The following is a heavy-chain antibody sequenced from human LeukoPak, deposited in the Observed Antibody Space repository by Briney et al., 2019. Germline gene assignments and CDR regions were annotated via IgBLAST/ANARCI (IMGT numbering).Heavy chain of an antibody. D-gene: IGHD3-3*01. Sequence: PSGTLSLTCAVSGGSISSSNWWSWVRQPPGKGLEWIGEIYHSGSTNYNPSLKSRVTISVDKSKNQFSLKLSSVTAADTAVYCCAAAVWSGYTYYFDYWGQGTLVTVSS. V-gene: IGHV4-4*01. CDR1: GGSISSSNW. CDR2: IYHSGST. J-gene: IGHJ4*02. CDR3: AAAVWSGYTYYFDY.